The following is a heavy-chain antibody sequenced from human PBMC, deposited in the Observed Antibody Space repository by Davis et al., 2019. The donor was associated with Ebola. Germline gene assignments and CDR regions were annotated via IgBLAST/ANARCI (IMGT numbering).Heavy chain of an antibody. CDR3: ARRLWFGAVGMDV. D-gene: IGHD3-10*01. V-gene: IGHV3-21*04. CDR1: GFTVSSNY. CDR2: ISSSSSYI. J-gene: IGHJ6*04. Sequence: GESLKISCAASGFTVSSNYMSWVRQAPGKGLEWVSSISSSSSYIYYADSVKGRFTISRDNAKNSLYLQMNSLRAEDTAVYYCARRLWFGAVGMDVWGKGTTVTVSS.